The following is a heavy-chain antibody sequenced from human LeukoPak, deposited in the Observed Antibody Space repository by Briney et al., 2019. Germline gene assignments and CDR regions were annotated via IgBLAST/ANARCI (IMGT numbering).Heavy chain of an antibody. CDR2: IIPIFGIA. J-gene: IGHJ3*02. Sequence: SVKVSCKASGGTFSSYAINWVRQAPGQGLEWMGRIIPIFGIANYAQEFQGRVTITADTSTSTAYMELSSLRSEDTAVYYCARDRCGGDCYADDASDIWGQGTMVTVSS. V-gene: IGHV1-69*04. CDR1: GGTFSSYA. CDR3: ARDRCGGDCYADDASDI. D-gene: IGHD2-21*02.